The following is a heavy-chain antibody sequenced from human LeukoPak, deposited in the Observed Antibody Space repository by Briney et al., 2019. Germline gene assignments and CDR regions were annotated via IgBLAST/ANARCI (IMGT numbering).Heavy chain of an antibody. CDR2: ISTSGYT. CDR3: LREATIVGAAMI. Sequence: PSETLSLTCTVSGGSITSYYWSWIRQPAGKGLEWLGHISTSGYTIYNPSLESRVNMSIEESQNQFSLQLIHVTAADTAVDYCLREATIVGAAMIWGQGALVIVSS. V-gene: IGHV4-4*07. J-gene: IGHJ4*02. D-gene: IGHD1-26*01. CDR1: GGSITSYY.